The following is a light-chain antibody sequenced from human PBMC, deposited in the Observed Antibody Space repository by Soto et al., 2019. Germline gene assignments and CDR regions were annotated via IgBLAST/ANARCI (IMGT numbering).Light chain of an antibody. J-gene: IGKJ2*01. CDR2: AAS. V-gene: IGKV1-27*01. CDR3: QQYGSSSYT. CDR1: QGISNY. Sequence: DIQMTQSPSSLSASVGDRVTITCRASQGISNYLAWYQQKPGKVPKLLIYAASTLQSGVPSRFSGSGSGTDFTLTISRLEPEDFAVYYCQQYGSSSYTFGQGTQLEIK.